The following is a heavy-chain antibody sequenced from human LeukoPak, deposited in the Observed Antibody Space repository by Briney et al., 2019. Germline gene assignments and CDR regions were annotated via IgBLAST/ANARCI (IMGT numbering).Heavy chain of an antibody. D-gene: IGHD6-13*01. CDR3: ARAHPYSSSWLYFDY. CDR2: INHSGST. CDR1: GGSFSGYY. J-gene: IGHJ4*02. Sequence: PSETLSLTCAVYGGSFSGYYWSWIRQPPGKGLEWIGEINHSGSTNYNPSLKSRVTISVDTSKNQFSLKLSSVTAADTAVYYCARAHPYSSSWLYFDYWGQGTLVTVSS. V-gene: IGHV4-34*01.